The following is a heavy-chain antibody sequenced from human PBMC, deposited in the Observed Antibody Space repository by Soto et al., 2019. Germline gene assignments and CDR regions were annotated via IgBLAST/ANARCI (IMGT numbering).Heavy chain of an antibody. Sequence: SETLSLTCAVSGGSISSDGYSWSWIRQPPGKGLEWIGYIYHSGSTYYNPSLKSRVTISLDRSKNEFSLNLSSVTAADTAVYYCARSPKGTTLATHFDYWGQGALVTVSS. V-gene: IGHV4-30-2*01. CDR2: IYHSGST. CDR3: ARSPKGTTLATHFDY. J-gene: IGHJ4*02. CDR1: GGSISSDGYS. D-gene: IGHD4-17*01.